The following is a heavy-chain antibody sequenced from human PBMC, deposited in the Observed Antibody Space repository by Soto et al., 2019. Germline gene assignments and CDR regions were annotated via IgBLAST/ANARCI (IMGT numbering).Heavy chain of an antibody. CDR2: INHSGST. Sequence: SETLSLTCAVYGGSFSGYYWSWIRQPPGKGLEWIGEINHSGSTNYNPSLKSRVTISVDTSKNQFSLKLSSVTAADTAVYYCAGRRRIVVVPAAIVGGAFDIWGQGTMVTVSS. CDR3: AGRRRIVVVPAAIVGGAFDI. J-gene: IGHJ3*02. D-gene: IGHD2-2*02. V-gene: IGHV4-34*01. CDR1: GGSFSGYY.